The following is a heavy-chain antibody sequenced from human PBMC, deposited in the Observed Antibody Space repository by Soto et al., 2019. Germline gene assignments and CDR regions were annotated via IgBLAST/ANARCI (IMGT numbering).Heavy chain of an antibody. Sequence: GGSLRLSCAASGFTFSSYAMSWVRQAPGKGLEWVSDISGSGGSTYYADSVKGRFTISRDNSKNTLYLQMSSLRAEDTAVYYCAKVVASYYDSSGYMVDYWGQGTLVTVSS. CDR3: AKVVASYYDSSGYMVDY. J-gene: IGHJ4*02. V-gene: IGHV3-23*01. CDR2: ISGSGGST. D-gene: IGHD3-22*01. CDR1: GFTFSSYA.